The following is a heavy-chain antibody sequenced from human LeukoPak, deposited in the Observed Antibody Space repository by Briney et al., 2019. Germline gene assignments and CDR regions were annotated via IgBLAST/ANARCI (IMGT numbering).Heavy chain of an antibody. J-gene: IGHJ4*02. CDR3: ARAESMASWGY. D-gene: IGHD6-6*01. Sequence: PGGSLRLSCAASGFTFSNAWIGWVRQKAGKGLEWMAIIYPGNSDSRYSPSFQGQVTISADKSFSTAYLQWSSLKASDTAMYYCARAESMASWGYWGQGTLVTVSS. CDR2: IYPGNSDS. CDR1: GFTFSNAW. V-gene: IGHV5-51*01.